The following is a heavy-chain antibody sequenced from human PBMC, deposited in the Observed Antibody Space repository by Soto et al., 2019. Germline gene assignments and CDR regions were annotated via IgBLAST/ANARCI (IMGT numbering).Heavy chain of an antibody. Sequence: QVQLAQSGAEVKKPGASLKVSCQASGYSFSDYGIAWVRQAPGQGLAWVGWISTYNGNTNYAQKFQGRVTMTTDTSANTAYMELRSLRSDDTAMYYCARYGYSSGWYLGTGMDVWGQGTPVTVSS. CDR2: ISTYNGNT. J-gene: IGHJ6*02. D-gene: IGHD6-19*01. CDR1: GYSFSDYG. V-gene: IGHV1-18*04. CDR3: ARYGYSSGWYLGTGMDV.